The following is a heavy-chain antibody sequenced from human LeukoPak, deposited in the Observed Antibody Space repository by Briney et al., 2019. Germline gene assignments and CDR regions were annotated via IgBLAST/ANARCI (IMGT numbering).Heavy chain of an antibody. D-gene: IGHD3-9*01. CDR3: ARDVPDILTNWFDP. V-gene: IGHV3-21*01. CDR2: ISSSSSYI. Sequence: GGSLRLSCAASGFTSSSYSMNWVRQAPGKGLEWVSSISSSSSYIYYADSVKGRFTISRDNAKNSLYLQMNSLRAEDTAVYYCARDVPDILTNWFDPWGQGTLVTVSS. J-gene: IGHJ5*02. CDR1: GFTSSSYS.